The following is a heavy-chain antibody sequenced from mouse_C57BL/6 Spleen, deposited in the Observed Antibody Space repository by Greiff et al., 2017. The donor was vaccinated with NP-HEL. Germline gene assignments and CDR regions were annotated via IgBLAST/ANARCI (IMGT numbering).Heavy chain of an antibody. Sequence: EVQLVESGGGLVQPKGSLKLSCAASGFTFNTYAMHWVRQAPGKGLEWVARIRSKSSNYATYYADSVKDRFTISRDDSQSMLYLQMNNLKTEDTAMYYCVREGDSPYYYAMDYWGQGTSVTVSS. CDR1: GFTFNTYA. V-gene: IGHV10-3*01. CDR3: VREGDSPYYYAMDY. CDR2: IRSKSSNYAT. J-gene: IGHJ4*01. D-gene: IGHD2-13*01.